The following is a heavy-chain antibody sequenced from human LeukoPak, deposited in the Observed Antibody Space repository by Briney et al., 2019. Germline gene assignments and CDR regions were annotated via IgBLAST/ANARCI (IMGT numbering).Heavy chain of an antibody. CDR2: ISWDGGST. J-gene: IGHJ4*02. Sequence: GGSLRLSCAASGFTFDDYTMHWVRQAPGKGLEWVSLISWDGGSTYYADSVKGRFTISRDNSKNTLYLQMNSLRAEDTAVYYCARFELDSGGYATNFDSWGQGTLVTVSP. CDR1: GFTFDDYT. D-gene: IGHD3-22*01. V-gene: IGHV3-43*01. CDR3: ARFELDSGGYATNFDS.